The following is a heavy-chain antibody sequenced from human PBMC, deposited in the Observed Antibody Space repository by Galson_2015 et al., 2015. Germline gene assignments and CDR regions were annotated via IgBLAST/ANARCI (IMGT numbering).Heavy chain of an antibody. Sequence: SETLSLTCTVSGGSISSYYWSWIRQPPGKGLELIGYVYYSGSTNYNPSLKSRVTISVDTSKNQFSLKLSSVTAADTAVYYCARDRGYGNSPNFDYWGQGTLVTVSS. CDR2: VYYSGST. D-gene: IGHD4-23*01. V-gene: IGHV4-59*01. CDR3: ARDRGYGNSPNFDY. CDR1: GGSISSYY. J-gene: IGHJ4*02.